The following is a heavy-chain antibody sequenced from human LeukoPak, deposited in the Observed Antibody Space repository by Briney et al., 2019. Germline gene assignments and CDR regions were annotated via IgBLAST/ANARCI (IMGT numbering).Heavy chain of an antibody. J-gene: IGHJ4*02. Sequence: PGGSLRLSCAASGFTFSSYWMSWVRQAPGKGLEWVANIKQDGSEKYYVDSVKGRFSISRDNAKNSLYLQMNSLRAEDTAVYYCARDGRTWIPDYWGQGTLVTVSS. D-gene: IGHD1/OR15-1a*01. V-gene: IGHV3-7*03. CDR1: GFTFSSYW. CDR2: IKQDGSEK. CDR3: ARDGRTWIPDY.